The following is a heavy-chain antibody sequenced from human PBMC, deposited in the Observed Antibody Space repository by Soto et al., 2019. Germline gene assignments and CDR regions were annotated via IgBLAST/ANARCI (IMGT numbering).Heavy chain of an antibody. CDR2: IYYSGST. J-gene: IGHJ6*02. D-gene: IGHD3-22*01. V-gene: IGHV4-61*01. CDR1: GGSVSSGSYY. CDR3: ASTYYYDSSGLGDYYYYGMDV. Sequence: PSETLSLTCTVSGGSVSSGSYYWSWIRQPPGKGLEWIGYIYYSGSTNYNPSLKSRVTISVDTSMNQFSLKLSSVTAADTAVYYCASTYYYDSSGLGDYYYYGMDVWGQGTTVTVSS.